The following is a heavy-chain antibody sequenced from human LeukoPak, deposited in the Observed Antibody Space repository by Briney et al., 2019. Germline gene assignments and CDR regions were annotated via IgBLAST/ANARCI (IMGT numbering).Heavy chain of an antibody. CDR2: INHSGST. V-gene: IGHV4-34*01. Sequence: PSETLSLTCAVNGGSFSGYYWSWIRQPPGNGLEWIGEINHSGSTNYNPSLKSRVTISVDTSKNQFSLKLSSVTAADTAVYYCATVYGDYVGGDYFDYWGQGTLVTVSS. D-gene: IGHD4-17*01. J-gene: IGHJ4*02. CDR1: GGSFSGYY. CDR3: ATVYGDYVGGDYFDY.